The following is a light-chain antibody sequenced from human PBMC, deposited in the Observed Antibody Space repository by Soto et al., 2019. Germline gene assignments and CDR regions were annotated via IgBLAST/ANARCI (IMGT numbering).Light chain of an antibody. CDR3: SSYKSGFYSV. V-gene: IGLV2-14*01. Sequence: QSVLTQPASVSGSPGQSITLSCTGSSSDVGGYNHVSWYQHHPGKAPKLLIYEVTNRPSGVSNRFSGSKSGNTASLTISGLQSENEADYHCSSYKSGFYSVFGTGTKVTVL. J-gene: IGLJ1*01. CDR2: EVT. CDR1: SSDVGGYNH.